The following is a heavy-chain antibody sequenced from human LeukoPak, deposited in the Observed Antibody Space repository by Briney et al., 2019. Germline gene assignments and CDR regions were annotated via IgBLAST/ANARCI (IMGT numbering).Heavy chain of an antibody. CDR1: GYTFTGYY. J-gene: IGHJ5*02. D-gene: IGHD4-11*01. V-gene: IGHV1-2*02. CDR3: ARAQNDYSNSNWFDP. CDR2: INPNSGGT. Sequence: ASVKVSCKASGYTFTGYYMHWVRQAPGQGREWMGWINPNSGGTNYAQKFQGRVTMTRDTSISTAYMELSRLRSDDTAVYYCARAQNDYSNSNWFDPWGQGTLVTVSS.